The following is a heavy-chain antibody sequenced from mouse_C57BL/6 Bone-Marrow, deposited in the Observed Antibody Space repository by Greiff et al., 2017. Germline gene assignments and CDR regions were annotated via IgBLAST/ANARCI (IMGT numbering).Heavy chain of an antibody. J-gene: IGHJ4*01. CDR2: IDPSDSYT. Sequence: QVQLQQPGAELVMPGASVKLSCKASGYTFTSYWMHWVKQRPGQGLEWIGEIDPSDSYTNYNQKFKGKSTLTVDKSSSTAYMQLSSLTSEDSAVYYCARRLTGPYAMEYWGQGTSVTVSS. CDR3: ARRLTGPYAMEY. CDR1: GYTFTSYW. V-gene: IGHV1-69*01. D-gene: IGHD4-1*01.